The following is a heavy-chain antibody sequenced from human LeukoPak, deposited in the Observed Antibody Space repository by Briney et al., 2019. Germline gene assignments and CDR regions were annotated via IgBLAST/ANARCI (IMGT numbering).Heavy chain of an antibody. V-gene: IGHV1-46*01. CDR1: GYTFTSYY. Sequence: ASVKVSCKASGYTFTSYYMHRVRQAPGQGLEWMGIINPSGGSTSYAQKFQGKVTMTRDTSTSTVYLELSSLRSEDTAVYYCARVDSRHTGGDYWGQGTLVTVSS. CDR2: INPSGGST. CDR3: ARVDSRHTGGDY. J-gene: IGHJ4*02. D-gene: IGHD2-2*03.